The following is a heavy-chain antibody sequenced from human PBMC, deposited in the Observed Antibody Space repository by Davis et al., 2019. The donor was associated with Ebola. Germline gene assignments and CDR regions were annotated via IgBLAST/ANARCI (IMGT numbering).Heavy chain of an antibody. Sequence: GGSLRLSCAASGFTFSSYAMYWVRQAPGKGLEWVALISYDGSSKYYTDSVKGRFTISRDNSKNTLYLQMNSLRAEDTAVYYCARAGIAAAGLPFDYWGQGTLVTVSS. V-gene: IGHV3-30-3*01. D-gene: IGHD6-13*01. CDR2: ISYDGSSK. CDR1: GFTFSSYA. CDR3: ARAGIAAAGLPFDY. J-gene: IGHJ4*02.